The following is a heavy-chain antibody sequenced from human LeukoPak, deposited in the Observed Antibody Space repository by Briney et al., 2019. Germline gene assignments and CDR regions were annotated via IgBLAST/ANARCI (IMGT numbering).Heavy chain of an antibody. Sequence: PSETLSLTCTVSGYSISSGYYWGWIRQPPGKGLEWIGSIYHSGSTYYNPSLKSRVTISVDTSKNQFSLKLSSVTAADTAVYYCARHPPPYRKGGSCYWFDPWGQGTLVTVSS. J-gene: IGHJ5*02. CDR3: ARHPPPYRKGGSCYWFDP. D-gene: IGHD2-15*01. CDR1: GYSISSGYY. CDR2: IYHSGST. V-gene: IGHV4-38-2*02.